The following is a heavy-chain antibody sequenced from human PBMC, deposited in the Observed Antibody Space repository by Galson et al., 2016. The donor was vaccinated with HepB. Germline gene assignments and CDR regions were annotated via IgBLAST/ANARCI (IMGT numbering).Heavy chain of an antibody. CDR3: ANLVVVPAARRYSDYYYGMDV. CDR1: GFTFSSYA. CDR2: ISGSGGST. V-gene: IGHV3-23*01. J-gene: IGHJ6*02. Sequence: SLRLSCAASGFTFSSYAMSWVRQAPGKGLEWVSAISGSGGSTYYADAVKGRFTISSDNSKNTLYVQMNSLRAEDTAVYYCANLVVVPAARRYSDYYYGMDVWGQGTTVTVSS. D-gene: IGHD2-2*01.